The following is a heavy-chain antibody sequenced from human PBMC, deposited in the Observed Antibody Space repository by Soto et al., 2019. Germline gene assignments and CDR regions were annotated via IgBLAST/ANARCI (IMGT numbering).Heavy chain of an antibody. V-gene: IGHV3-7*01. Sequence: GGSLRLSCVTSGFTFSNFWMSWARQAPGKGLEWVANIKQDGSHKYYVPSVKGRFTISRDNAKNSLYLQMNSLRAEDAAVYYCVRVFDTYYFDLWGQGNMVTVSS. CDR1: GFTFSNFW. CDR3: VRVFDTYYFDL. D-gene: IGHD3-9*01. J-gene: IGHJ4*02. CDR2: IKQDGSHK.